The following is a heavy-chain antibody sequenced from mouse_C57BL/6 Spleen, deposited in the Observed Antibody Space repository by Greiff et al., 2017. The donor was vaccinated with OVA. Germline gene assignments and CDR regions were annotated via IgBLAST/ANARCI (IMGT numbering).Heavy chain of an antibody. J-gene: IGHJ3*01. CDR2: IYPSDSET. CDR1: GYTFTSYW. Sequence: QVQLQQPGAELVRPGSSVKLSCKASGYTFTSYWMHWVKQRPIQGLEWIGNIYPSDSETHYHQNFKDKTTLTVDKSSRTDYMQLSSLTSEDSAVYDCARGGDWFAYWGKGALVTVSA. V-gene: IGHV1-52*01. CDR3: ARGGDWFAY.